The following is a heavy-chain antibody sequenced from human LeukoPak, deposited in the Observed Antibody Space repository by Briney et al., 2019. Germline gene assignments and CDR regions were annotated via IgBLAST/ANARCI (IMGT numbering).Heavy chain of an antibody. CDR3: ARERKCDFWSGRSPPFDP. V-gene: IGHV4-31*03. CDR2: IYYSGST. CDR1: GGSISSGGYY. Sequence: SQTLSLTCTVSGGSISSGGYYWSWIRQHPGKGLEWIGYIYYSGSTYYNPSLKSRVTISVDTSKNQFSLKLSSVTAADTAVYYCARERKCDFWSGRSPPFDPWGQGTLVTVSS. D-gene: IGHD3-3*01. J-gene: IGHJ5*02.